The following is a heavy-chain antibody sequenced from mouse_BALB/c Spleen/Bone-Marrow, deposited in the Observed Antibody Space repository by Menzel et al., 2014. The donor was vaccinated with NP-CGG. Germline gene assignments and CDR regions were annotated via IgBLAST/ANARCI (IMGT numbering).Heavy chain of an antibody. D-gene: IGHD2-10*02. CDR3: ARRGYGYLDY. Sequence: VQVVESGAELVKPGASVKLSCKTSGYTFTSYWIQWVKQGPGQGLGWIGEIFPGTVTPYYNEKFKGKATLTIDTSSSTASMQLSSLTSEDSAVYFCARRGYGYLDYWGQGTTLTVSS. CDR2: IFPGTVTP. CDR1: GYTFTSYW. V-gene: IGHV1S132*01. J-gene: IGHJ2*01.